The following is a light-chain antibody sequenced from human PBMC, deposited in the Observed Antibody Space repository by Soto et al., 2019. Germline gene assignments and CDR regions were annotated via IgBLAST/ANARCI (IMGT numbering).Light chain of an antibody. V-gene: IGKV3-20*01. CDR1: QSVNSNS. CDR2: GAS. Sequence: EVVLTQPPGTLSLSPGARATLSCRASQSVNSNSLAWYQQKPGQAPRVFIYGASTRATGIPDRFSVSGSGTDLTITISRLEPEDGEVDEGQQQGRSWITFGQGTRLEIK. J-gene: IGKJ5*01. CDR3: QQQGRSWIT.